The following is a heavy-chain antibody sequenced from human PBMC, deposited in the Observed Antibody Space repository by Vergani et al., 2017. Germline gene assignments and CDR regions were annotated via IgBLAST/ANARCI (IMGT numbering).Heavy chain of an antibody. CDR2: IYAGDSDV. V-gene: IGHV5-51*03. Sequence: EVQLVQSGAEVKTPGESLKISCQGSVYSITNYWIALLRQRPGKGLEWMGIIYAGDSDVRYSPSFQGQVTMSVDKSLSTAYLQWSSLKAEDTAMYYCARMARDGYNMGGWFDPWGQGTLVTVSS. D-gene: IGHD5-24*01. J-gene: IGHJ5*02. CDR3: ARMARDGYNMGGWFDP. CDR1: VYSITNYW.